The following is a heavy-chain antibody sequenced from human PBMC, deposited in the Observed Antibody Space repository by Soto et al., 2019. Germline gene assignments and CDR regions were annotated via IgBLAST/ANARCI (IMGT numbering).Heavy chain of an antibody. J-gene: IGHJ5*02. Sequence: QVQLVQSGAEVKKPGSAVKVACKASVGTFRKYAINWVRLAPGQGLEWMGGFIPICGRADYAQKFQGRVTITADDSTSTGYMELNSLRAEDTAVYYCATEQYGSGRGGFDPWGQGTLVPVS. CDR3: ATEQYGSGRGGFDP. CDR2: FIPICGRA. V-gene: IGHV1-69*01. D-gene: IGHD6-19*01. CDR1: VGTFRKYA.